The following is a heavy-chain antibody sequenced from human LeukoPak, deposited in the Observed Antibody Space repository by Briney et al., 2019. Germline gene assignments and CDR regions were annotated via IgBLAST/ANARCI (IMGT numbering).Heavy chain of an antibody. V-gene: IGHV4-59*01. J-gene: IGHJ2*01. CDR1: GGSISSYY. D-gene: IGHD2-21*02. CDR2: IYYSGST. CDR3: TRVCAKGDCYLLSGNWYFDL. Sequence: SETLSLTCTVSGGSISSYYWSWIRQPPGKGLEWLGYIYYSGSTNYNPSFKSRVTISVDTSKNQFSLKLSSVTAADTAVYYCTRVCAKGDCYLLSGNWYFDLWGRGTLVTVSS.